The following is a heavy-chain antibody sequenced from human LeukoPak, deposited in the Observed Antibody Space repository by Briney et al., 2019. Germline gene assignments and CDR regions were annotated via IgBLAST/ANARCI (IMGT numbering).Heavy chain of an antibody. CDR3: ARTGANTAMVTG. Sequence: SETLSLTCTVSGGSISSYYWSWIRQPPGKGLEWIGYIYYSGSTNYNPSLKSRVTISADTSKNQFSLKLSSVTAADTAVYYCARTGANTAMVTGWGQGTLVTVSS. D-gene: IGHD5-18*01. J-gene: IGHJ4*02. CDR1: GGSISSYY. V-gene: IGHV4-59*01. CDR2: IYYSGST.